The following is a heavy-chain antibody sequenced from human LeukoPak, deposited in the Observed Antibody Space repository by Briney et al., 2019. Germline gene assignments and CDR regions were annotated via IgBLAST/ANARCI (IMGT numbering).Heavy chain of an antibody. CDR3: ARHKGRIVGATFNYWFDP. D-gene: IGHD1-26*01. V-gene: IGHV3-48*03. CDR2: ISSSGSTI. Sequence: GGSLRLSCAASGFTFSSYEMNWVRQAPGKGLEWVSYISSSGSTIYYADSVKGRFTISRDNAKNSLYLQMNSLRAEDTAVYYCARHKGRIVGATFNYWFDPWGQGTLVTVSS. J-gene: IGHJ5*02. CDR1: GFTFSSYE.